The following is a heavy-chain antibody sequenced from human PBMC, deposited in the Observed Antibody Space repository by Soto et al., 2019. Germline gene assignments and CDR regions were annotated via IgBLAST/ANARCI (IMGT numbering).Heavy chain of an antibody. CDR1: GYTFTSYA. D-gene: IGHD2-2*01. CDR3: AREGDIVVVPAAMDYYYYYGMDV. Sequence: ASVKVSCKASGYTFTSYAMHWVRQAPGQRLEWMGWINAGNGNTKYSQKFQGRVTITRDTSASTAYMELSSLRSEDTAAYYCAREGDIVVVPAAMDYYYYYGMDVWGQGTTVTVSS. V-gene: IGHV1-3*01. CDR2: INAGNGNT. J-gene: IGHJ6*02.